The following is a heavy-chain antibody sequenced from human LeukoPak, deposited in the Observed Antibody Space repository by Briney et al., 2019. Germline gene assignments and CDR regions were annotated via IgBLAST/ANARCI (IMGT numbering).Heavy chain of an antibody. V-gene: IGHV4-39*07. J-gene: IGHJ5*02. D-gene: IGHD2-2*01. CDR2: IYYSGST. CDR1: GGSISSSNYY. CDR3: ARDVVLLPAALNWFDP. Sequence: SETLSLTCTVSGGSISSSNYYWGWIRQPPGKGLEWVGSIYYSGSTYYKPSLQSRVTISVDTSKNHFSMKLSSVTAADTAVYFCARDVVLLPAALNWFDPWGRGTLVTVSS.